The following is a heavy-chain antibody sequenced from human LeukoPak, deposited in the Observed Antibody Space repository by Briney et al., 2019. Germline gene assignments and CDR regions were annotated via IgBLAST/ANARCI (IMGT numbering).Heavy chain of an antibody. Sequence: SETLSLTCTVSGGSISSGSYFWSWIRQPAGKGLEWIGRIYTSGSTNYNPSLKSRVTISVDTSKNQFSLKLSSVTAADTAVYYCARNDFLIGYCFDQWGQGTLVTVSS. D-gene: IGHD3-3*01. CDR3: ARNDFLIGYCFDQ. J-gene: IGHJ4*02. CDR1: GGSISSGSYF. V-gene: IGHV4-61*02. CDR2: IYTSGST.